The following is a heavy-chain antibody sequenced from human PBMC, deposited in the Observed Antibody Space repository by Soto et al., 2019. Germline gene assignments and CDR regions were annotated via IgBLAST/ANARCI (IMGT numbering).Heavy chain of an antibody. CDR2: ISSSSSYI. Sequence: GGSLRLSCAASGFTFSSYSMNWVRQAPGKGLEWVSSISSSSSYIYYADSVKGRFTISRDNAKNSLYLQMNSLRAEDTAVYYCARVSGSSRMYYFDYWGQGTLVTVSS. V-gene: IGHV3-21*01. CDR1: GFTFSSYS. D-gene: IGHD6-19*01. CDR3: ARVSGSSRMYYFDY. J-gene: IGHJ4*02.